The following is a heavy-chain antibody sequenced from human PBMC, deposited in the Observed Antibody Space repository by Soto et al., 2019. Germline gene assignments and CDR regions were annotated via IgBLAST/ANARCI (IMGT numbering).Heavy chain of an antibody. CDR1: GGSISSSNW. J-gene: IGHJ6*02. Sequence: SETLSLTCAVSGGSISSSNWWSWVRQPPGKGLEWIGEIYHSGSTNYNPSLKSRVTISVDKSKNQFSLKLSSVTAADTAVYYFARGDGSGSYHYYYYGMDVWGQGTTVTVSS. V-gene: IGHV4-4*02. CDR3: ARGDGSGSYHYYYYGMDV. D-gene: IGHD3-10*01. CDR2: IYHSGST.